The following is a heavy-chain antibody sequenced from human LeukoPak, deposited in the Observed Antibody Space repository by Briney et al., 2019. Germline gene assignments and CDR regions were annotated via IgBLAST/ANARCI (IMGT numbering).Heavy chain of an antibody. J-gene: IGHJ4*02. D-gene: IGHD1-26*01. CDR3: ARGGGIYGLWDY. CDR2: INSDGSST. V-gene: IGHV3-74*01. CDR1: GFTFSNYW. Sequence: GGSLRLSCAASGFTFSNYWMHWVRQAPGKGLVWVSRINSDGSSTSYADSVKGRFTISRDNAKDTLYLQMNSLRVEDTAVYYCARGGGIYGLWDYWGQGTLVTVSS.